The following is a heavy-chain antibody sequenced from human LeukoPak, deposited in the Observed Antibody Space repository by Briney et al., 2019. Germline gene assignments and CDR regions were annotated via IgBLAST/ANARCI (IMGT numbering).Heavy chain of an antibody. V-gene: IGHV1-18*01. J-gene: IGHJ4*02. CDR3: ARRYCSSISCYLYFDY. CDR2: ISAYNGNT. Sequence: GASVKVSCKASGYTFTSYGISWVRQAPGQGLEWMGWISAYNGNTNYAQKLQGRVTMTTDTSTSTAYMELKSLRSDDTAVYYCARRYCSSISCYLYFDYWGQGTLVTVSS. CDR1: GYTFTSYG. D-gene: IGHD2-2*01.